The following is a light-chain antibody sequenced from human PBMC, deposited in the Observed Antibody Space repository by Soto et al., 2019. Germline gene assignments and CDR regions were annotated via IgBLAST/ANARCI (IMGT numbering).Light chain of an antibody. Sequence: QSALTQPASVSGSPGQSITISCTGTSNDIGHYDLVSWFQHHPGKAPQVIIYQVTKRPSGVSDRLSASRSGKTASPTISGLQTEDEADYYCCSYAGTSTFVFGIGIKLTVL. CDR1: SNDIGHYDL. CDR3: CSYAGTSTFV. J-gene: IGLJ1*01. CDR2: QVT. V-gene: IGLV2-23*02.